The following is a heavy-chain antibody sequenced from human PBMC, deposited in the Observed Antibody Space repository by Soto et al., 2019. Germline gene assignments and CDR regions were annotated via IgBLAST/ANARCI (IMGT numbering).Heavy chain of an antibody. J-gene: IGHJ6*02. CDR2: ISSSDTYI. CDR3: AKDCGGNTPYYYYYGMDV. V-gene: IGHV3-21*01. CDR1: EFTFSSYS. Sequence: PGGSLRLSCVASEFTFSSYSMNWVRQAPGKGLEWVSSISSSDTYIYYADSVKGRFTISRDNSKNTLYLQMNSLRAEDAAVYYCAKDCGGNTPYYYYYGMDVWGQRTTVTGSS. D-gene: IGHD2-21*01.